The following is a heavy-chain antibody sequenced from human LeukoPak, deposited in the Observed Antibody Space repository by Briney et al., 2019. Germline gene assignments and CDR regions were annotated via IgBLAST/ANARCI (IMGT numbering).Heavy chain of an antibody. V-gene: IGHV4-59*01. D-gene: IGHD6-13*01. CDR3: ARGVYSSSWGVDY. CDR2: IYYSGST. CDR1: GGSISRYY. Sequence: SETLSLTCTVSGGSISRYYWSWIPQPPGKGLEWIGYIYYSGSTNYNPPPKSPVTISVDTSKNQFSLKLSSVTAEDTAVYYCARGVYSSSWGVDYWGQGTLVTVSS. J-gene: IGHJ4*02.